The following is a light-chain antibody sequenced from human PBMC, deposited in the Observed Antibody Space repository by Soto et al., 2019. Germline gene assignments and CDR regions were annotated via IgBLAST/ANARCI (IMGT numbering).Light chain of an antibody. Sequence: EIVLTQSPGTLSLSPGERVTLSCRASQSVSSNYLAWYQQKPGQAPMLLIYGASSSATGIPDRFSGSGSGTDFTLTISRLEPEDFAVYYCQQYGSLPWTFGQGTKVEIK. V-gene: IGKV3-20*01. CDR2: GAS. CDR1: QSVSSNY. J-gene: IGKJ1*01. CDR3: QQYGSLPWT.